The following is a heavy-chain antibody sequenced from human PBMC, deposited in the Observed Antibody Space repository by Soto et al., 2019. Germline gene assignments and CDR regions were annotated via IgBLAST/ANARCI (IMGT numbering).Heavy chain of an antibody. Sequence: EVHLLESGGGLVQPGGSLRLSCAASGFSFSNYGMTWVRQAPGKGLEWVSSVSADGRTTYYAESVRGRFTISRDSSKGTLYLQMDSLRADDTAVYYCAKEASVPSLGEFWYFDLWGRGTHVTVSS. CDR3: AKEASVPSLGEFWYFDL. CDR1: GFSFSNYG. D-gene: IGHD3-10*01. J-gene: IGHJ2*01. V-gene: IGHV3-23*01. CDR2: VSADGRTT.